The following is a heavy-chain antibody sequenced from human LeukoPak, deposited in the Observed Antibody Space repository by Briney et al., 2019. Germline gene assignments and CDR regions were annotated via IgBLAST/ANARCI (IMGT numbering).Heavy chain of an antibody. V-gene: IGHV3-7*01. CDR3: ARDALVVVVAAPYYVDV. Sequence: PGGSLRLSCAASGFTFSSYWMSWVRQAPGKGLEWVANIKQDGSEKYYVDSVKGRFTISRDNAKNSLYLQMNSLRAEDTAVYYCARDALVVVVAAPYYVDVWGKGTTVTVSS. J-gene: IGHJ6*03. CDR2: IKQDGSEK. D-gene: IGHD2-15*01. CDR1: GFTFSSYW.